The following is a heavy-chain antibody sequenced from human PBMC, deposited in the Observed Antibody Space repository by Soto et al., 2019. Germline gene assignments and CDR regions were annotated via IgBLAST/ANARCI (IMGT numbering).Heavy chain of an antibody. CDR1: GDGVSSNSAA. V-gene: IGHV6-1*01. D-gene: IGHD6-13*01. CDR2: TYYRSKWYN. Sequence: SKSLSATCAVSGDGVSSNSAAWNWIMQSPSRGLEWLGRTYYRSKWYNDYAVSVKSRITINPDTSKNQFSLQLNSVTPEDTAVYYCAREWQQLDEDYFDYWGQGTLVTLSS. J-gene: IGHJ4*02. CDR3: AREWQQLDEDYFDY.